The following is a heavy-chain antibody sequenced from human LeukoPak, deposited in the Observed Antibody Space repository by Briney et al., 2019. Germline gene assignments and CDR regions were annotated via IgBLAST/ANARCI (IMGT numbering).Heavy chain of an antibody. CDR1: GFTYSCLA. J-gene: IGHJ5*01. D-gene: IGHD3-10*01. CDR2: IPCEGNDK. V-gene: IGHV3-30-3*02. CDR3: ANDSGASSPAYWVRGSLNGDS. Sequence: GGPLRLPCAASGFTYSCLAMLGAPEAPGKALEGVEVIPCEGNDKYYADAVKGQFTSSRDNSKNTLFLHMDSRRDEDMAVYYCANDSGASSPAYWVRGSLNGDS.